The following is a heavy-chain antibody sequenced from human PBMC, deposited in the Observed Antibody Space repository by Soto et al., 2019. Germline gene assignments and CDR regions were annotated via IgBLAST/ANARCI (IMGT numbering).Heavy chain of an antibody. CDR3: AGDGGVVDSSSWAWFDP. D-gene: IGHD6-13*01. V-gene: IGHV4-39*02. Sequence: QLQLQESGPGLVKPSETLSLTCTVSGGSISSSSYYWGWIRQPPGKGMEWIGSIDYSGSTYYNPSLKSRVTISVDASKNQFSLKLISVTAADTAVYYCAGDGGVVDSSSWAWFDPWGQGTLVTVSS. CDR2: IDYSGST. J-gene: IGHJ5*02. CDR1: GGSISSSSYY.